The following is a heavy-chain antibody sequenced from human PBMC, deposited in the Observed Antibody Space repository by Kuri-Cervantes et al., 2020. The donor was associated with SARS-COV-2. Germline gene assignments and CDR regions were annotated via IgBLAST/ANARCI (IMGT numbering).Heavy chain of an antibody. Sequence: GSLRLSCTVSGGSISSYYWSWIRQPPGKGLEWIGYIYYSGSTNYNPSLKSRVTISVDTSKNQFSLKLSSVTAADTGVYYCARRLRGTTVTNGKLTNFLDLWGQGTMVTVSS. CDR2: IYYSGST. D-gene: IGHD4-17*01. V-gene: IGHV4-59*08. J-gene: IGHJ3*01. CDR1: GGSISSYY. CDR3: ARRLRGTTVTNGKLTNFLDL.